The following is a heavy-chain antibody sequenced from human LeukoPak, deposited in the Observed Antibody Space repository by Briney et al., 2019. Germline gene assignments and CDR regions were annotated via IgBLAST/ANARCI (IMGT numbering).Heavy chain of an antibody. V-gene: IGHV3-11*01. CDR2: IRSSGSTI. CDR3: ARSDYYDSSGYLDY. CDR1: GFTFSDYY. Sequence: GGSLRLSCAASGFTFSDYYMSWIRQAPGKGLVWVSYIRSSGSTIYYADSVKGRFTISRDNAKNSLYLQMNSLRAEDTAVYYCARSDYYDSSGYLDYWGQGTLVTVSS. J-gene: IGHJ4*02. D-gene: IGHD3-22*01.